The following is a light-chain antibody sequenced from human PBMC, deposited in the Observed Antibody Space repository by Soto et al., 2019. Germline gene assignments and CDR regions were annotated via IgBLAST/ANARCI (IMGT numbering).Light chain of an antibody. J-gene: IGLJ3*02. V-gene: IGLV2-14*01. CDR3: SSYTSSSTPVL. CDR2: DVS. CDR1: SRDVGGYNY. Sequence: QSALTQPASVSGSPGQSITISCTGTSRDVGGYNYVSWYQQHPGKAPKLMIYDVSSRPSGVSNRFSGSKSGNTASLTISGLQAEDEADYYCSSYTSSSTPVLFGGGTQLTVL.